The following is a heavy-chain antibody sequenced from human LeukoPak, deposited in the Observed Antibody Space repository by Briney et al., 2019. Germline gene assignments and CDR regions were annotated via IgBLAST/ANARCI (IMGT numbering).Heavy chain of an antibody. Sequence: PGGSLRLSCAASGFTFSSYGMHWVRQAPGKGLEWVAVISYDGSNKYYADSVKGRFTISRDNSKNTLYLQMNSLRAEDTAVYYCAKDLRSDSSGPWGQGTLVTVSS. CDR3: AKDLRSDSSGP. J-gene: IGHJ5*02. V-gene: IGHV3-30*18. CDR2: ISYDGSNK. D-gene: IGHD3-22*01. CDR1: GFTFSSYG.